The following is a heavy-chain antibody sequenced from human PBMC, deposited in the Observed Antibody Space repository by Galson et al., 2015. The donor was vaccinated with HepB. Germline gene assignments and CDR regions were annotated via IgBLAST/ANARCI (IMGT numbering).Heavy chain of an antibody. CDR2: IYDSGRT. J-gene: IGHJ6*02. CDR1: GGSISSSDYY. D-gene: IGHD6-6*01. Sequence: ETLSLTCTVSGGSISSSDYYWGWIRQPPGKGLEWIGNIYDSGRTYNNPSLKSRVTITVDTSKKQYSLQLSSVTAADTAVYYCALSIAARPGPWGTMDVWGQGTTGSVSS. V-gene: IGHV4-39*01. CDR3: ALSIAARPGPWGTMDV.